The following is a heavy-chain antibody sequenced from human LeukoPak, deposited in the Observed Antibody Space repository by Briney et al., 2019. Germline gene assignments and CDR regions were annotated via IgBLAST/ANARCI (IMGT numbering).Heavy chain of an antibody. CDR1: GGSISSGSYY. Sequence: SETLSLTCTVSGGSISSGSYYWSWIRQPAGKGLEWIGRIYTSGSTNYNPSLKSRVTISVDTSKNQFSLKLSSVTAADTAVYYCARDGDSSQRFGYWGQGTLVTVSS. CDR2: IYTSGST. V-gene: IGHV4-61*02. J-gene: IGHJ4*02. D-gene: IGHD6-13*01. CDR3: ARDGDSSQRFGY.